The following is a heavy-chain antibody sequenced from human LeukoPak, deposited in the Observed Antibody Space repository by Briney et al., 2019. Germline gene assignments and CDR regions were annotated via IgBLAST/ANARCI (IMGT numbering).Heavy chain of an antibody. CDR2: ISTGGII. CDR1: GFTFSNYA. J-gene: IGHJ4*02. CDR3: AKEGSGSGAFCDS. V-gene: IGHV3-48*01. Sequence: GGSLRFSCAAYGFTFSNYAMSWVRQAPGKGLEWLSHISTGGIIAYADSVKGRFTISRDNGKNSLYLQMNSLRVEDTALYYCAKEGSGSGAFCDSWGQGTLVTVSS. D-gene: IGHD2-15*01.